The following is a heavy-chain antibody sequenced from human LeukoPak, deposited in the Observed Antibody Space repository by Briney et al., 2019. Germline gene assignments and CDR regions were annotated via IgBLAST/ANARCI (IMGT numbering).Heavy chain of an antibody. Sequence: PGGSLRLSCAASGFTLSIYGMHWVRQAPGKGLEWVAVISYDGSNKYYADSVKGRFTISRDNSKNTLYLQMNSLRAEDTAVYYCARARNNYDSSGYSALDYWGQGTLVTVSS. J-gene: IGHJ4*02. V-gene: IGHV3-33*01. CDR3: ARARNNYDSSGYSALDY. CDR2: ISYDGSNK. CDR1: GFTLSIYG. D-gene: IGHD3-22*01.